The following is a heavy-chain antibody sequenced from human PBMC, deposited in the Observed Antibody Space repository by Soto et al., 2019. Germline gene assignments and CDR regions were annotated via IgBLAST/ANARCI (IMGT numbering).Heavy chain of an antibody. CDR3: ATSRDYCSGTRCYEGYYYYMDV. CDR2: IYYSGST. CDR1: GGSISSSSYY. V-gene: IGHV4-39*01. D-gene: IGHD2-2*01. Sequence: PSETLSLTCTVSGGSISSSSYYWGWIRQPPGKGLEWIGSIYYSGSTYYNPSLKSRVTISVDTSKNQFSLKLSSVTAADTAVYYCATSRDYCSGTRCYEGYYYYMDVWGKGTTVTVSS. J-gene: IGHJ6*03.